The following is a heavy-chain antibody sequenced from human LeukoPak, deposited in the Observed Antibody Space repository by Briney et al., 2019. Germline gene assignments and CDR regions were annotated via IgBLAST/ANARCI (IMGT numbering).Heavy chain of an antibody. J-gene: IGHJ3*02. CDR2: INTSGDT. Sequence: SETLSLTCSVSGAFSTNYFCSWIRQPAGKGLEWIGRINTSGDTNYNPSLKSRVTMSVDTSKNQFSLNLSSMTAADTAVYYCARTLLPATMGAFDIWGQGTMVTVSS. V-gene: IGHV4-4*07. CDR1: GAFSTNYF. D-gene: IGHD2-2*01. CDR3: ARTLLPATMGAFDI.